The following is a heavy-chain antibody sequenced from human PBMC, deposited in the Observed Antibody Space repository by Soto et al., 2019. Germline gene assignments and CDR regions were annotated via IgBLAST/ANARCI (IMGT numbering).Heavy chain of an antibody. J-gene: IGHJ4*02. CDR1: GGSFSDYY. D-gene: IGHD1-1*01. CDR2: INHSGDT. V-gene: IGHV4-34*01. Sequence: QVQLRQWGAGLLRPAETLSLTCAVYGGSFSDYYWSWIRQPPGKGLEWIGEINHSGDTIYNPSLKSRVAMSIDTFNSEFSRKMNSVTAADTAVYDGAGGSMCGTAGRVDYWGQGTLVIVSS. CDR3: AGGSMCGTAGRVDY.